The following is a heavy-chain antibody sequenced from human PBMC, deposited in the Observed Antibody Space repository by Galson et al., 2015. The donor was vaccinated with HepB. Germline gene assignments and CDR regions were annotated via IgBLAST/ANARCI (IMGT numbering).Heavy chain of an antibody. D-gene: IGHD2/OR15-2a*01. CDR2: IYAGDSK. CDR3: ARGTTTSFDY. CDR1: GFTVSGDY. J-gene: IGHJ4*02. Sequence: SLRLSCAVSGFTVSGDYMHWVHQAPGKGLEWVSSIYAGDSKYYADSVQGRFTISRDNSKNTLYLQMNSLRAEDTAVYYCARGTTTSFDYWGQGTLVTVSS. V-gene: IGHV3-66*01.